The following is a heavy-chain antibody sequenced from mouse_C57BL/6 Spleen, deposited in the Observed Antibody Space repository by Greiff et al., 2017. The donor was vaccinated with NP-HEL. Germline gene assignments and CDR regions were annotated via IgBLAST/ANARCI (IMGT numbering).Heavy chain of an antibody. V-gene: IGHV1-9*01. CDR1: GYTFTGYW. CDR3: ARWGAIYYDYSYAMDY. CDR2: ILPGSGST. J-gene: IGHJ4*01. D-gene: IGHD2-4*01. Sequence: QVQLQQSGAELMKPGASVKLSCKATGYTFTGYWIEWVKQRPGHGLEWIGEILPGSGSTNYNEKFKGKATFTADTSSNTAYMQLSSLTTEDSAIYYCARWGAIYYDYSYAMDYWGQGTSVTVSS.